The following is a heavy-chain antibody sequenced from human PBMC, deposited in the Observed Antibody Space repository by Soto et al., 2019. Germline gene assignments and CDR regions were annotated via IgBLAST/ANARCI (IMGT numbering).Heavy chain of an antibody. CDR3: VRGTIVGATFTY. J-gene: IGHJ4*02. CDR2: ISSSGDTK. Sequence: EVQLVESGGGLVQPGGSLRLSCAASGFTFTSYDMNWVRQAPGKGLEWLSYISSSGDTKNSADSVQGRFTVSRDSAKNPLYLQMTSLRTEDTAVYYCVRGTIVGATFTYWGQGTMVTFSS. D-gene: IGHD1-26*01. CDR1: GFTFTSYD. V-gene: IGHV3-48*03.